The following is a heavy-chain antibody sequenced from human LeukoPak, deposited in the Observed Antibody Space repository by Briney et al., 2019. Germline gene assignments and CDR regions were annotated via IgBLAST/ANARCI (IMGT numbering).Heavy chain of an antibody. V-gene: IGHV3-23*01. CDR2: ISGSAGST. CDR1: GFTFSSYA. D-gene: IGHD4-17*01. Sequence: QPGGSLRLSCAASGFTFSSYAMSWVRQAPGKGLEWVSAISGSAGSTYYADSVKGRFTISRDNSKNTLYLQMNSLRAEDTALYYCAKTHYPTATTFNDYFDYWGQGTLVTVSS. CDR3: AKTHYPTATTFNDYFDY. J-gene: IGHJ4*02.